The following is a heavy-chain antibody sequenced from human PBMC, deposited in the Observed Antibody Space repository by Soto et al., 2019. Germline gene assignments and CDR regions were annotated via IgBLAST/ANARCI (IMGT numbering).Heavy chain of an antibody. CDR1: GDSVSSNSAA. CDR3: ARDSPYCTSTDCYGRHFGY. CDR2: TYYRSKWYY. Sequence: PSQTLSLTCGISGDSVSSNSAAWNWIRQSPSRGLEWLGRTYYRSKWYYDYAPSVKSRITINPDTSKNQFSLQLNSVTPEDTPVYYCARDSPYCTSTDCYGRHFGYWGQGTLVTVS. J-gene: IGHJ4*02. D-gene: IGHD2-2*01. V-gene: IGHV6-1*01.